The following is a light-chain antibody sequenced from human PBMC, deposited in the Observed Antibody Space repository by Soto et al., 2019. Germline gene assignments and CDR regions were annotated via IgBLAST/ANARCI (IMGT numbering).Light chain of an antibody. V-gene: IGLV2-14*01. CDR1: SSDVGGYNY. CDR2: EVS. J-gene: IGLJ1*01. Sequence: QSALTQPASVSGSPGQSITISCTGTSSDVGGYNYVSWYQLHPGKAPKLMIYEVSNRPSGISNRFSASKSGNTASLTISGLQAEHEADYYFFSYTSSTAYVFGTGTKLTVL. CDR3: FSYTSSTAYV.